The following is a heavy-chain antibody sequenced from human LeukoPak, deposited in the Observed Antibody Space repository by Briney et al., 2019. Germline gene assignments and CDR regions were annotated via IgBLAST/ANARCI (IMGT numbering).Heavy chain of an antibody. J-gene: IGHJ3*02. D-gene: IGHD6-19*01. Sequence: GGSLRLSCAASGFTFSNYWMGWVRQAPGKGLEWVANIKQDGSEKYYVDSVKGRFTISRDNAKNSLYLQMNSLRAEDTAVYYCARGMSIAVAGRGAFDIWGQGTMVTVSS. CDR1: GFTFSNYW. V-gene: IGHV3-7*04. CDR2: IKQDGSEK. CDR3: ARGMSIAVAGRGAFDI.